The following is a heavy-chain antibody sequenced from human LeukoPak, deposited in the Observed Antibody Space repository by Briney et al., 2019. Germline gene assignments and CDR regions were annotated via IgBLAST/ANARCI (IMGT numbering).Heavy chain of an antibody. CDR1: GFTFSSYS. D-gene: IGHD6-13*01. V-gene: IGHV3-21*01. CDR2: ISSSSSYI. J-gene: IGHJ4*02. Sequence: GGSLRLSCAASGFTFSSYSMNWVRQAPGKGLEWVSSISSSSSYIYYADSVKGRFTISRDNAKNSLYLQMNSLRAEDTAVYYCARSYSSSWYDGPDYWDQGTLVTVSS. CDR3: ARSYSSSWYDGPDY.